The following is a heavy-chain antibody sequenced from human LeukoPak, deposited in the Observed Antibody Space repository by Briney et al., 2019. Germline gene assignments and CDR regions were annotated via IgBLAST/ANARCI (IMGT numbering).Heavy chain of an antibody. CDR1: GYTFTSYG. D-gene: IGHD3-22*01. J-gene: IGHJ4*02. V-gene: IGHV1-18*01. Sequence: ASVKVSCKASGYTFTSYGISWVRQAPGQGLEWKGWISAYNGNTNYAQKLQGRVTMTTDTSTSTAYMELRSLRSDDTAVYYCARDSYYYDSSGYYYGDYWGQGTLVTVSS. CDR3: ARDSYYYDSSGYYYGDY. CDR2: ISAYNGNT.